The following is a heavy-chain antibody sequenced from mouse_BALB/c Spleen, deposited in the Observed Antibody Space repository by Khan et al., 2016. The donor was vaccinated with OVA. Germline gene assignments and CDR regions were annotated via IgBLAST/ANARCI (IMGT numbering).Heavy chain of an antibody. CDR3: ARMARK. CDR2: IVPPNGNT. Sequence: VQLQQSGPELVKSSATLSFSCTASGLSITDTYMHWLKQWPAQGLQWIGRIVPPNGNTKYDPSFQGTATITADTSSNTSYLQLSSLTSEDTAVYYCARMARKWGQGSTLTVSS. V-gene: IGHV14-3*02. CDR1: GLSITDTY. J-gene: IGHJ2*01.